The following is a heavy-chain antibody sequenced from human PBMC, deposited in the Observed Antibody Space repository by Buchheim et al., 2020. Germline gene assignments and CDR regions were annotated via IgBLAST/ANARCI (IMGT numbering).Heavy chain of an antibody. Sequence: EVQLVESGGGLVQPGGSLRLSCAASGFTFSSYWMSWVRQAPGKGLEWVAKIKPDGSEKYYVDSVKGRFTISRDNAKTSLYLQMNSLRAEDTAVYYCARDYHGDYGYYFDYWGQGTL. J-gene: IGHJ4*02. CDR2: IKPDGSEK. D-gene: IGHD4-17*01. V-gene: IGHV3-7*01. CDR3: ARDYHGDYGYYFDY. CDR1: GFTFSSYW.